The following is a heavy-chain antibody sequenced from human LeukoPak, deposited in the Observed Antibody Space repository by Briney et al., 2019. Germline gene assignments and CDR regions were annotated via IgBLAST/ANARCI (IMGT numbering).Heavy chain of an antibody. J-gene: IGHJ6*03. V-gene: IGHV6-1*01. D-gene: IGHD5-12*01. CDR1: GDSVSSNSAA. CDR2: TYYRSKWYN. Sequence: SQTLSLTCAISGDSVSSNSAAWNWIRQSPSRSLEWLGRTYYRSKWYNDYAVSVKSRITIDPDTSKNQFSLQLNSVTPEDTAVYYCARASTDIVATIGGDYYYYYYMDVWGKGTTVTVSS. CDR3: ARASTDIVATIGGDYYYYYYMDV.